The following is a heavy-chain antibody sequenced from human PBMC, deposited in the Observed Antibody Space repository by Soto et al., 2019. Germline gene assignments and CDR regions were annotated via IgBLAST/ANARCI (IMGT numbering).Heavy chain of an antibody. Sequence: EVQLVESGGGLVKPGGSLRLSCAASGFTFSNAWMSWVRQAPGKGLEWVGRVVSKTDGGTTDYAAPVKGRFTISRDDSRNTLYLERSSLKTEDAAVYYCTTGGGGSYRLYANWGQGTLVTVSS. J-gene: IGHJ4*02. D-gene: IGHD3-16*02. V-gene: IGHV3-15*04. CDR2: VVSKTDGGTT. CDR1: GFTFSNAW. CDR3: TTGGGGSYRLYAN.